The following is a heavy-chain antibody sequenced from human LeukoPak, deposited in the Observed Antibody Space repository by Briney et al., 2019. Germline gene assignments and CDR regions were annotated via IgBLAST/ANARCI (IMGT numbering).Heavy chain of an antibody. CDR3: TTDFTYLFTFEF. V-gene: IGHV3-15*01. Sequence: PGGSLRLSCAASGFNFADAWMAWVRQAPGRGLEWLGRIKGESDGATTDLAAPVKGRFTFSRDDSKNTLYLQMHSLQIEDTAVYYCTTDFTYLFTFEFWGQGTLVTVSS. CDR2: IKGESDGATT. CDR1: GFNFADAW. D-gene: IGHD2/OR15-2a*01. J-gene: IGHJ4*02.